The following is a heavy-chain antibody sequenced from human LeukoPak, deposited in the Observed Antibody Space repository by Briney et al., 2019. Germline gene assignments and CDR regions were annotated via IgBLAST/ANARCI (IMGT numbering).Heavy chain of an antibody. D-gene: IGHD1-26*01. V-gene: IGHV3-30*18. CDR3: AKSPSGRSRISRFDY. CDR2: ISYDGSNK. CDR1: GFTFSSYG. J-gene: IGHJ4*02. Sequence: GGSLRLSCAASGFTFSSYGMHWVRQAPGKGLEWVAVISYDGSNKYYADSVNGRFTISRDNSKNTLSLQMNSLRAEDTAVYYCAKSPSGRSRISRFDYWGRESWSPSPQ.